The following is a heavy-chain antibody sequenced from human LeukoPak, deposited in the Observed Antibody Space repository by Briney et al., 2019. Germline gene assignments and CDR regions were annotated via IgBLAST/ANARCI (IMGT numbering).Heavy chain of an antibody. CDR1: GFTVSSNY. V-gene: IGHV3-53*01. J-gene: IGHJ6*02. CDR2: IYSGGST. Sequence: GGSLRLSCAASGFTVSSNYMSWARQAPGKGLEWVSVIYSGGSTYYADSVKGRFTISRDNSKNTLYLQMNSLRAEDTAVYYCARDHYYDSSGYEGAVRVPYYYYGMDVWGQGTTVTVSS. CDR3: ARDHYYDSSGYEGAVRVPYYYYGMDV. D-gene: IGHD3-22*01.